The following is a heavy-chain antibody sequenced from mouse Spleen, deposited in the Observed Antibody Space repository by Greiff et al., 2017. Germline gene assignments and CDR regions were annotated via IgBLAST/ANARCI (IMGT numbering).Heavy chain of an antibody. CDR3: ARGLLNAMDY. D-gene: IGHD2-3*01. Sequence: EVMLVESGGDLVKPGGSLKLSCAASGFTFSSYGMSWVRQTPDKRLEWVATISSGGSYTYYPDSVKGRFTISRDNAKNTLYLQMSSLKSEDTAMYYCARGLLNAMDYWGQGTSVTVSS. J-gene: IGHJ4*01. V-gene: IGHV5-6*01. CDR1: GFTFSSYG. CDR2: ISSGGSYT.